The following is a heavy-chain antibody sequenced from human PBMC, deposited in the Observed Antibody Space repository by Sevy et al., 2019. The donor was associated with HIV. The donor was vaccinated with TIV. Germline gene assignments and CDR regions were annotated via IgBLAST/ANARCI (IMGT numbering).Heavy chain of an antibody. Sequence: SETLSLTCAVSGGSINSFFWSWIRQSPGKGLEWIGYVYDSGNSDYNPSLRSRVTISVDTSKKQFSLKLRSVTAADTAVYYCARGGGIYYDSRGFHPQYYFDSWGQGTLVTVSS. J-gene: IGHJ4*02. CDR3: ARGGGIYYDSRGFHPQYYFDS. CDR2: VYDSGNS. CDR1: GGSINSFF. V-gene: IGHV4-59*01. D-gene: IGHD3-22*01.